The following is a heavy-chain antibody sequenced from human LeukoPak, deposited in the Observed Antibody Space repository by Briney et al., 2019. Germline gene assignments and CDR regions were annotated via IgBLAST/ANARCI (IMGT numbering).Heavy chain of an antibody. CDR2: IYYSGST. V-gene: IGHV4-39*01. CDR1: GGSISSSSYY. D-gene: IGHD3-3*01. J-gene: IGHJ4*02. Sequence: SETLSLTCTASGGSISSSSYYWGWIRQPPGKGPEGIGSIYYSGSTYYNPSLKSRVTISVDTSKNQFSLKLSSVTAADTAVYYCARPYYDFWSGYYLSSHFDYWGQGTLVTVSS. CDR3: ARPYYDFWSGYYLSSHFDY.